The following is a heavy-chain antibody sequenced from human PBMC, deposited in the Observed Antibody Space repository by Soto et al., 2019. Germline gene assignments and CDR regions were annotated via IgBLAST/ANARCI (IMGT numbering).Heavy chain of an antibody. V-gene: IGHV1-69*13. CDR3: ARGKPSYCSGGSCYSNYFDY. CDR2: IIPIFGTA. Sequence: SVKVSCKASGGTFSSYAISWVRQAPGQGLEWMGGIIPIFGTANYAQKFQGRVTITADESTSTAYMELSSLRSEDTAVYYCARGKPSYCSGGSCYSNYFDYWGQGTLVTVSS. D-gene: IGHD2-15*01. J-gene: IGHJ4*02. CDR1: GGTFSSYA.